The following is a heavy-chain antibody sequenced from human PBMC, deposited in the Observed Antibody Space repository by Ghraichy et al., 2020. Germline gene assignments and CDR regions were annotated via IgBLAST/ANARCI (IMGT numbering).Heavy chain of an antibody. CDR3: ARSFSAVVEPPKANWFDP. D-gene: IGHD2-2*01. CDR1: INIGGFY. V-gene: IGHV4-31*02. CDR2: IYYSGST. J-gene: IGHJ5*02. Sequence: INIGGFYWSWIRQHPGKGLEWIGYIYYSGSTYYNPSLKSRVTISVDTSKNQFSLNLNSVTAADTAVYYCARSFSAVVEPPKANWFDPWGQGTLVTVSS.